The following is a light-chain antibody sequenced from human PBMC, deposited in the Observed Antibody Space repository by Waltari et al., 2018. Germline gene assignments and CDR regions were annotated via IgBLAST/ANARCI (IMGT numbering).Light chain of an antibody. CDR1: QTLNRW. CDR3: QQYHSYPYT. V-gene: IGKV1-5*03. Sequence: DIQMTQSPSTLSASVGDRVTITCRASQTLNRWLAWYQQKHGKAPKLLIYKASTLQSGVPSRFSGSDSGTQFALTITGLQAEDFATYYCQQYHSYPYTFGQGTKLEIK. CDR2: KAS. J-gene: IGKJ2*01.